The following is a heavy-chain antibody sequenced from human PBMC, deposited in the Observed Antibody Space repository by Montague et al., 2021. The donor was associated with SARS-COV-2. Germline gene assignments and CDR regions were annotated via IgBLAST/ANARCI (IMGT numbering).Heavy chain of an antibody. Sequence: PPLVKPTQTLTLTCTFSGFSLSTSGMCVSWIRQPPGKALEWLARIDWDDDKYYSTSLKTRLTISKDTSKNQVVLTMTNMDPVDTATYYCARILVAAAGSPFDPWGQGTLVTGSS. D-gene: IGHD6-13*01. CDR3: ARILVAAAGSPFDP. J-gene: IGHJ5*02. CDR1: GFSLSTSGMC. V-gene: IGHV2-70*11. CDR2: IDWDDDK.